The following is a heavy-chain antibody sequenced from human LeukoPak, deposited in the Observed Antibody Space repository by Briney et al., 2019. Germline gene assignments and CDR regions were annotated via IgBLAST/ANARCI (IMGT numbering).Heavy chain of an antibody. Sequence: GGSLRLSCAASGFTFSSYSMNWVRQAPGEGLEWVSYISSSSSTIYYADSVKGRFTISRDNSKNTLYLQMNSLRAEDTAVYYCAKNGANTYGSFDYWGQGTLVTVSS. D-gene: IGHD5-18*01. CDR1: GFTFSSYS. CDR3: AKNGANTYGSFDY. CDR2: ISSSSSTI. V-gene: IGHV3-48*01. J-gene: IGHJ4*02.